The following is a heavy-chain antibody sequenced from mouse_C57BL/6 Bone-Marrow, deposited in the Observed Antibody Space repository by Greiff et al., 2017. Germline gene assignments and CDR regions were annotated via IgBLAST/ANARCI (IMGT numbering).Heavy chain of an antibody. D-gene: IGHD1-1*01. CDR1: GYTFTSYW. CDR2: IDPSDSDT. V-gene: IGHV1-52*01. J-gene: IGHJ1*03. CDR3: ARGGGRSLGYFDV. Sequence: QVQLQQPGAELVRPGSSVKLSCKASGYTFTSYWMHWVKQRPIQGLEWIGNIDPSDSDTHYNQKFKDKATLTVDKSSSTADMQLSSLTSEDSAVYYCARGGGRSLGYFDVWGTGTTVTVSS.